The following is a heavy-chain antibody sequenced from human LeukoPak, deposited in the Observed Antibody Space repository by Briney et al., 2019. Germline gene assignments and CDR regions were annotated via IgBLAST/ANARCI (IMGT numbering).Heavy chain of an antibody. CDR3: ARAGGEDYYYYGMDV. CDR1: GYTFTSYF. J-gene: IGHJ6*02. V-gene: IGHV1-46*01. CDR2: INPSGGST. Sequence: ASVKVSCKAFGYTFTSYFMHWVRQAPGQGLEWWGIINPSGGSTSYAQKFQGRVTMTRDTSTSTVYMELSSLRSEDTAVYYCARAGGEDYYYYGMDVWGQGTTVTVSS. D-gene: IGHD2-21*01.